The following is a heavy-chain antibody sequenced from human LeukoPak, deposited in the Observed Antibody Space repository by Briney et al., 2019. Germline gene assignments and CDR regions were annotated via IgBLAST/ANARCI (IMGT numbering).Heavy chain of an antibody. V-gene: IGHV1-2*02. CDR2: INPNSGGT. Sequence: ASVKVSCKASGYTFTGYYMHWVRQAPGQGLEWMGWINPNSGGTNYAQKFQGRVTMTRDTSIGTAYMELSRLRSDDTAVYYCARDQKLCSGGSCYSGITWFAPWGQGTLVTVSS. D-gene: IGHD2-15*01. CDR3: ARDQKLCSGGSCYSGITWFAP. CDR1: GYTFTGYY. J-gene: IGHJ5*02.